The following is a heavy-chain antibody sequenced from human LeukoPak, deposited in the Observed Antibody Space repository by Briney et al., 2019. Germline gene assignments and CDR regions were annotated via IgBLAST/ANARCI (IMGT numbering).Heavy chain of an antibody. CDR1: GYTLTELS. CDR3: ATASSNIVLMVYRYFDL. J-gene: IGHJ2*01. CDR2: FDPEDGET. D-gene: IGHD2-8*01. Sequence: ASVKVSCKVSGYTLTELSMHWVRQAPGKGLGWMGGFDPEDGETIYAQKFQGRVTMTEDTSTDTAYMELSSLRSEDTAVYYCATASSNIVLMVYRYFDLWGRGTLVTVSS. V-gene: IGHV1-24*01.